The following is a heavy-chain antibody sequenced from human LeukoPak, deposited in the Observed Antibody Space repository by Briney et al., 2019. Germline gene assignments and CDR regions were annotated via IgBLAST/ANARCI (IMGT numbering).Heavy chain of an antibody. J-gene: IGHJ4*02. CDR1: GFTFNNYA. D-gene: IGHD3-16*01. CDR2: ISSSGSTI. Sequence: GGSLRLSCAASGFTFNNYAMNWVRQAPGKGLEWVSYISSSGSTIYYADSVKGRFTISRDNAKNSLYLQMNSLRAEDAAVYYCARSRFWAFDYWGQGTLVTVSS. CDR3: ARSRFWAFDY. V-gene: IGHV3-48*04.